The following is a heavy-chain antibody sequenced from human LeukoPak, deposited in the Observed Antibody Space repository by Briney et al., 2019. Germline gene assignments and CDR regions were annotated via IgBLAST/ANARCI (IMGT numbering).Heavy chain of an antibody. Sequence: GGSLRLSCAASGFTLTGYLVHWVRQAPGKGLEWVAVMSFEGYVYCAESLKDRFTVSRDNSKNSLYLQMNSLRAGDTAVYYCARVSVVVVTPASYNWFDPWGQGTLVTVSS. J-gene: IGHJ5*02. CDR3: ARVSVVVVTPASYNWFDP. V-gene: IGHV3-30*04. D-gene: IGHD2-21*02. CDR2: MSFEGYV. CDR1: GFTLTGYL.